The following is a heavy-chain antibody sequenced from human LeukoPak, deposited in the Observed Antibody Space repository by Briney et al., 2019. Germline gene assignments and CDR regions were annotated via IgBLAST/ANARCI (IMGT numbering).Heavy chain of an antibody. CDR2: ISSSSSTI. V-gene: IGHV3-48*01. CDR3: ARGGSGYSYGYGFDY. J-gene: IGHJ4*02. CDR1: GFTFSSYS. D-gene: IGHD5-18*01. Sequence: GGSLRLSCAASGFTFSSYSMDWVRQAPGKWLEWISYISSSSSTIYYADSVKGRLTISRDNAKSSLYLQMNSLRAEDTAVYYCARGGSGYSYGYGFDYWGQGTLVTVSS.